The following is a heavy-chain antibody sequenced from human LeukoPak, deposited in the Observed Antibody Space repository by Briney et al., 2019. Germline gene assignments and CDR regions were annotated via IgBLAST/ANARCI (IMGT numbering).Heavy chain of an antibody. CDR2: IYYSGST. Sequence: PSETLSLTCTVSGGSISSSSYYWGWIRQPPGKGLEWIGSIYYSGSTYYNPSLKSRVTISVDTSKNQFSLKLSSVTAADTAVYYCARDHGPYGDSAVGAFDIWGQGTVVTVSS. V-gene: IGHV4-39*07. D-gene: IGHD4-17*01. J-gene: IGHJ3*02. CDR1: GGSISSSSYY. CDR3: ARDHGPYGDSAVGAFDI.